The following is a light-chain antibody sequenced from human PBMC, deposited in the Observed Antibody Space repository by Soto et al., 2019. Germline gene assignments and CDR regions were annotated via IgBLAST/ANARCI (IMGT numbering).Light chain of an antibody. CDR1: ESVSTN. J-gene: IGKJ4*01. V-gene: IGKV3-15*01. Sequence: EVVMTQSPASLSVSPGERATLSCRASESVSTNLAWYQRERGQPPRLLISAASTRATGVPARFSGSGSGTEFTLTISSLQSEDFAVYYCQQYDIATGFGGGTKVEIK. CDR2: AAS. CDR3: QQYDIATG.